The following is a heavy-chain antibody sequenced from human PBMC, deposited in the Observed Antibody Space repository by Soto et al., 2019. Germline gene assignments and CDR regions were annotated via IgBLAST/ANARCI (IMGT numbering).Heavy chain of an antibody. CDR2: IIPIFGTA. CDR1: GGTFSSYA. D-gene: IGHD1-26*01. J-gene: IGHJ6*02. CDR3: ARILLDGSHPRAHPTAYYYYGMDV. V-gene: IGHV1-69*13. Sequence: GASVKVSCKASGGTFSSYAISWVRQAPGQGLEWMGGIIPIFGTANYAQKFQGRVTITADESTSTAYMELSSLRSEDTAVYYCARILLDGSHPRAHPTAYYYYGMDVWGQGTTVTVSS.